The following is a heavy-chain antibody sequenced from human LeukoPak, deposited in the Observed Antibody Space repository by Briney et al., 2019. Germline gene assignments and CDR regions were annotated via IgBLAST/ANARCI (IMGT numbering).Heavy chain of an antibody. CDR3: ARDIYYDSSGYPSFDY. J-gene: IGHJ4*02. Sequence: ASVKVSCKASGYTFTSYYMHWVRQAPGQGLERMGIINPSGGSTSYAQKFQGRVTMTRDTSTSTVYMELSSLRSEDTAVYYCARDIYYDSSGYPSFDYWGQGTLVTVSS. CDR1: GYTFTSYY. V-gene: IGHV1-46*01. CDR2: INPSGGST. D-gene: IGHD3-22*01.